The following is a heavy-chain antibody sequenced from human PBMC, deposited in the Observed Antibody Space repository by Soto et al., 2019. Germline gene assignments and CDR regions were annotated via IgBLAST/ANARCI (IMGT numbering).Heavy chain of an antibody. D-gene: IGHD3-22*01. CDR2: ISYDGSNK. CDR1: GFTFSSYA. J-gene: IGHJ4*02. CDR3: ARERTMIVVPDYFDY. Sequence: GGSLRLSCAASGFTFSSYAMHWVRQAPGKGLEWVAVISYDGSNKYYADSVKGRFTISRDKSKNTLYLQMNSLRAEDTAVYYCARERTMIVVPDYFDYWGQGTLVTVSS. V-gene: IGHV3-30-3*01.